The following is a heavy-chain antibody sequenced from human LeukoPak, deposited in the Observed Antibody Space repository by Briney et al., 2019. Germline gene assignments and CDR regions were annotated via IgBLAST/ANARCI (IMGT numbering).Heavy chain of an antibody. CDR2: ISSSSSTI. D-gene: IGHD3-22*01. Sequence: GGSLRLSCAASGFTFSSYEMNWVRRAPGKGLEWVSYISSSSSTIYYADSVKGRFTISRDNAKNSLYLQMNSLRDEDTAVYYCARDPSHITMIVVYGYGMDVWGQGTTVTVSS. CDR3: ARDPSHITMIVVYGYGMDV. V-gene: IGHV3-48*02. CDR1: GFTFSSYE. J-gene: IGHJ6*02.